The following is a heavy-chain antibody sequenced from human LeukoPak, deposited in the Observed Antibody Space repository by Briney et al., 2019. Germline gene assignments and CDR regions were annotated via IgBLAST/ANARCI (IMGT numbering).Heavy chain of an antibody. Sequence: PGGSLRLSCAASGFTVSSNYMSWVRQAPGKGLEWVSVIYSGGSTYYADSVKGRFTIPRDNSKNTLYLQMNSLRAEDTAVYYCARGMGSSVLVLGYYFDYWGQGTLVTVSS. CDR2: IYSGGST. CDR3: ARGMGSSVLVLGYYFDY. D-gene: IGHD6-19*01. V-gene: IGHV3-66*01. CDR1: GFTVSSNY. J-gene: IGHJ4*02.